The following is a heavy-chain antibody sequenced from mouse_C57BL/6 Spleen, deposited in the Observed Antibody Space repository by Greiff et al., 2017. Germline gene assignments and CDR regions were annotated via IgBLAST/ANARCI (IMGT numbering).Heavy chain of an antibody. D-gene: IGHD1-1*01. Sequence: EVQLQQSGPELVKPGASVKMSCKASGYTFTDYNMHWVKQSHGKSLEWIGYINPNNGGTSYNQKFKGKATLTVNKSSSTAYMELRSLTSEDSAVYYCARQSHYYGSSLYAMDYWGQGTSVTVSS. CDR2: INPNNGGT. CDR3: ARQSHYYGSSLYAMDY. CDR1: GYTFTDYN. J-gene: IGHJ4*01. V-gene: IGHV1-22*01.